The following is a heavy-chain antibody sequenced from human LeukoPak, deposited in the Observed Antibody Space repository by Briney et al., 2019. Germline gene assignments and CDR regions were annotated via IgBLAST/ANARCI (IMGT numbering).Heavy chain of an antibody. Sequence: PGGSLRLSCAASGFTFSSYSMNWVRQAPGKGLEWVSYISSGSSTIYYADSVKGRFTISRDNAQNSLYLQMNSLRAEDTAVYYCARDGGYYESDYWGQGTLVTVSS. J-gene: IGHJ4*02. CDR3: ARDGGYYESDY. CDR1: GFTFSSYS. D-gene: IGHD3-22*01. CDR2: ISSGSSTI. V-gene: IGHV3-48*04.